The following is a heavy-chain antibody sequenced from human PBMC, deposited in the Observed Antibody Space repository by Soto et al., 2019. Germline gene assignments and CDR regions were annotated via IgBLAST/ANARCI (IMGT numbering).Heavy chain of an antibody. V-gene: IGHV4-30-4*01. D-gene: IGHD4-17*01. J-gene: IGHJ5*02. CDR2: IHYTGST. Sequence: PSETLSLTCTVSGGSISSVDYYWSWIRQAPGKGLEWIGYIHYTGSTDYNPSLKSRVTMSVDTSDNQFSLKLTSVTAADTAAYYCARDRKATTSPRYNWFDPWGPGTLVTVSS. CDR1: GGSISSVDYY. CDR3: ARDRKATTSPRYNWFDP.